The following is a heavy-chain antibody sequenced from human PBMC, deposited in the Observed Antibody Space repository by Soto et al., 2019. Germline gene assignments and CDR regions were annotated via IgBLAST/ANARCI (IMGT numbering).Heavy chain of an antibody. CDR2: IWYDGSNK. CDR1: GFTFSGYG. V-gene: IGHV3-33*01. CDR3: ASHVGYCSGGMCQDGRFET. D-gene: IGHD2-15*01. J-gene: IGHJ5*02. Sequence: QVQLVESGGGVVQPGRSLRLSCAASGFTFSGYGMHWVRQAPGKGLEWVAMIWYDGSNKYYADSVKGRFTISRDNSKNTLYLQMDSLRAEDTAVYYCASHVGYCSGGMCQDGRFETWGQGTLVTVSS.